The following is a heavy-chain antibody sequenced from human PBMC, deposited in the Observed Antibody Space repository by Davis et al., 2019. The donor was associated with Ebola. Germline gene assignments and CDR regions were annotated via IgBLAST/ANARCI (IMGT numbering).Heavy chain of an antibody. Sequence: ASVKVSCKASGYTFTSYGISWVRQAPGQGLEWMGWISAYNGNTNYAQKLQGRVTMTTDTSTSTAYMELRSLRSDDTAVYYCARDVTMIVGGWFDPWDQGTLVTVSS. J-gene: IGHJ5*02. CDR2: ISAYNGNT. CDR3: ARDVTMIVGGWFDP. CDR1: GYTFTSYG. D-gene: IGHD3-22*01. V-gene: IGHV1-18*01.